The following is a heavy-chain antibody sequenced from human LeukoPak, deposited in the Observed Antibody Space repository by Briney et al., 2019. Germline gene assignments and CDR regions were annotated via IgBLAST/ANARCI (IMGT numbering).Heavy chain of an antibody. Sequence: GGSLRLSCAASGFTFSSYAMHWVRQAPGKGLEYVSAISSNGDSTYYANSVKGRFTISRDNSKNTLYLQMGSLRAEDMAVYYCARDPVDSSGYFAYYFDYWGQGTLVTVSS. CDR2: ISSNGDST. D-gene: IGHD3-22*01. J-gene: IGHJ4*02. CDR1: GFTFSSYA. V-gene: IGHV3-64*01. CDR3: ARDPVDSSGYFAYYFDY.